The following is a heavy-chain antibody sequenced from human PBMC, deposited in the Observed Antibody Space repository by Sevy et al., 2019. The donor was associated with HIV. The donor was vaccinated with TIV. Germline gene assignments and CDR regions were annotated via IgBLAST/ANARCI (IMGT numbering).Heavy chain of an antibody. CDR3: ATAATEYTSSSVWFDP. CDR1: GGSISSGNYY. V-gene: IGHV4-30-4*01. D-gene: IGHD6-6*01. J-gene: IGHJ5*02. CDR2: ISYTGNT. Sequence: SETLSLTCTVSGGSISSGNYYWHWIRQPPGKGLEWIGYISYTGNTYYNPSLKSPVTISVDTSNNQFSLRLTSVTAADTAVYYCATAATEYTSSSVWFDPWGQGTLVTVSS.